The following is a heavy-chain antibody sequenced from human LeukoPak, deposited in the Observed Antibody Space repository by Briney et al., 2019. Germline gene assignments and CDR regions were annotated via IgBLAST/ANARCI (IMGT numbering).Heavy chain of an antibody. J-gene: IGHJ3*02. CDR1: GYTFTSYD. CDR3: ARGQRAYYYDSSGYSDAFDI. Sequence: GASVKVSCKASGYTFTSYDINWVRQATGQGLEWXXXXXPNSGNTGYAQKFQGRVTMTRNTSISTAYMELSSLRSEDTAVYYCARGQRAYYYDSSGYSDAFDIWGQGTMVTVSS. V-gene: IGHV1-8*01. CDR2: XXPNSGNT. D-gene: IGHD3-22*01.